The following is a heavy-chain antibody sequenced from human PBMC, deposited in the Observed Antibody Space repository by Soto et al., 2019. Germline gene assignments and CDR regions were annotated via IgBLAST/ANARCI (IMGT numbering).Heavy chain of an antibody. CDR3: AKAWLRTTNSWLDP. J-gene: IGHJ5*02. Sequence: QELLVESGGGVVQPGRSLRLSCAASGFSFNNYGMHWVRQAPGKGLEWVAVISYDGRSAYFADFVKGRFTASRDNSTNTLYLQMNSLGTEDTAVYFCAKAWLRTTNSWLDPCGQGTLVTVSS. CDR1: GFSFNNYG. D-gene: IGHD5-12*01. V-gene: IGHV3-30*18. CDR2: ISYDGRSA.